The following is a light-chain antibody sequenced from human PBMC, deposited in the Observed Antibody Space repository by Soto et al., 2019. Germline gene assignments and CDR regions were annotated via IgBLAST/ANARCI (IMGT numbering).Light chain of an antibody. CDR3: QVWDTSSDHPV. Sequence: SYELTQPPSLSVAPGKTAGIPCGGNNIGDKSVHWYQQKPGQAPVVVIYYDTDRPSGIPERFSGSNSGNTATLTISRVEAGDEADYYCQVWDTSSDHPVFGGGTKLTVL. J-gene: IGLJ3*02. CDR1: NIGDKS. CDR2: YDT. V-gene: IGLV3-21*04.